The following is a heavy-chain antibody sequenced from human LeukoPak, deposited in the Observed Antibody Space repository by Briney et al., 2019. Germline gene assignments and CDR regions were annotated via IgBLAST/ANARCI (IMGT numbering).Heavy chain of an antibody. CDR1: GGTFSSYA. CDR2: IIPILGIA. V-gene: IGHV1-69*04. D-gene: IGHD5-18*01. Sequence: ASVKVSCKASGGTFSSYAISWVRQAPGQGLEWMGRIIPILGIANYAQKFQGRVTITADKSTSTAYMELSSLRSEDTAVYYCARVIPVLEPQGLYSYGDLYYYYGMDVWGQGTTVTVSS. CDR3: ARVIPVLEPQGLYSYGDLYYYYGMDV. J-gene: IGHJ6*02.